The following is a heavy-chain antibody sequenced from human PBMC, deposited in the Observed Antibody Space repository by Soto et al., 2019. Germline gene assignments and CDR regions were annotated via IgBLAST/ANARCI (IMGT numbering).Heavy chain of an antibody. CDR3: AREGNYYDSSGYGPDAFDI. CDR2: ISAYNVNT. CDR1: GYTFTSYG. V-gene: IGHV1-18*01. J-gene: IGHJ3*02. Sequence: GKVSCKASGYTFTSYGISWVRQAPGQGLEWMGWISAYNVNTNYAQKLQGRVTMTTDTSTSTAYMELRSLRSDDTAVYYCAREGNYYDSSGYGPDAFDIWVQGTTVTVSS. D-gene: IGHD3-22*01.